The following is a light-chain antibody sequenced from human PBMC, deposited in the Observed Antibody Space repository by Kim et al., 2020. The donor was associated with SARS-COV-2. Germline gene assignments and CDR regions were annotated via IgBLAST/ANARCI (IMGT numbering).Light chain of an antibody. CDR3: QQSYSTPT. J-gene: IGKJ4*01. Sequence: DIQMTQSPSSLSASVGDRVTITCRASQSISNYFSWYQQKPGKAPKLLIYAASSLQSGVSSRFGGSGSGTDFTLTISSLQPEDFATYYCQQSYSTPTFGGGTKVDIK. V-gene: IGKV1-39*01. CDR1: QSISNY. CDR2: AAS.